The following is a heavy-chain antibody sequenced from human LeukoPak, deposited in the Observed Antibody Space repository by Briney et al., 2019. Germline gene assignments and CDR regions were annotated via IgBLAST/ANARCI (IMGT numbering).Heavy chain of an antibody. D-gene: IGHD1-7*01. CDR3: ERGRGWNYVRYFDY. J-gene: IGHJ4*02. CDR1: GGSSSGYY. V-gene: IGHV4-34*01. CDR2: INHSGST. Sequence: SETLSLTXAVYGGSSSGYYWSWIRQPPGKGLEWIGEINHSGSTNYNPSLKSRVTISVDTSKNQFSLKLSSVTAADTAVYYCERGRGWNYVRYFDYWGQGTLVTVYS.